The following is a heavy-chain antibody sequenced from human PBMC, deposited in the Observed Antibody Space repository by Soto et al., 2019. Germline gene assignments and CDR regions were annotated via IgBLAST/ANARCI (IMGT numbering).Heavy chain of an antibody. V-gene: IGHV3-23*01. Sequence: PGGSLRLSCAASGFTFSSYAMSWVRQAPGKGLEWVSAISGSGGSTYYADPVKGRFTITRDNSKNTLYLQMNSLRAEDTAVYYCAKNRNSSGINWFDPWGQGTLVTVSA. CDR2: ISGSGGST. D-gene: IGHD6-25*01. J-gene: IGHJ5*02. CDR1: GFTFSSYA. CDR3: AKNRNSSGINWFDP.